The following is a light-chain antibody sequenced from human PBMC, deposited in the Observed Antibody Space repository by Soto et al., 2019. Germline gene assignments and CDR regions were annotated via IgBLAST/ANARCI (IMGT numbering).Light chain of an antibody. V-gene: IGKV3-20*01. CDR1: QSVSSSY. CDR2: GAS. CDR3: QHYRNS. J-gene: IGKJ4*01. Sequence: PGARATLSCRDSQSVSSSYLAWYQQKPGQPPRLLIFGASSRATGIPDRSTGSGYGTDFTLTIPRLEPEDFAVHYYQHYRNSFGGGTKLEI.